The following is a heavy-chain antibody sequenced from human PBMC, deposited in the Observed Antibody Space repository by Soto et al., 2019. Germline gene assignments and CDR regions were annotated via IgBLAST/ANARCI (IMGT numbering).Heavy chain of an antibody. CDR2: IWYDGSNK. CDR1: GFTFSSYG. J-gene: IGHJ3*02. D-gene: IGHD3-10*01. CDR3: ARDNVIPGTAFDI. V-gene: IGHV3-33*01. Sequence: QVQLVESGGGVVQPGRSLRLSCAASGFTFSSYGMHWVRQAPGKGMEWVAVIWYDGSNKYYADSVKGRFTISRDNSNNTLYLQMNSLRAEDTAVYYCARDNVIPGTAFDIWGQGTMVTVSS.